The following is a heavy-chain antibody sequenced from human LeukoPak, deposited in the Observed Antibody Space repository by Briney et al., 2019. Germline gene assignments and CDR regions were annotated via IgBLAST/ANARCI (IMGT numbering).Heavy chain of an antibody. CDR1: GYTFTAYY. CDR2: MNPNSGNT. J-gene: IGHJ4*02. CDR3: TRGASVGPDY. D-gene: IGHD1-26*01. V-gene: IGHV1-8*02. Sequence: ASVKVSCKASGYTFTAYYMHWVRQATGQGLEWMGWMNPNSGNTGYAQKFQGRVTMTRNTSISTAYMELSSLRSEDTAVYFCTRGASVGPDYWGQGTLVTVSS.